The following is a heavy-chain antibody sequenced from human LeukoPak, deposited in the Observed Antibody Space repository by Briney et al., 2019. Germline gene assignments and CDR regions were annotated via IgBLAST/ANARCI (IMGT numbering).Heavy chain of an antibody. CDR1: GFTFSSYA. J-gene: IGHJ4*02. CDR2: ISSSGSTI. D-gene: IGHD3-22*01. V-gene: IGHV3-48*04. Sequence: GGSLRLSCAASGFTFSSYAMSWVRQAPGKGLEWVSYISSSGSTIYYADSVKGRFTISRDNAKNSLYLQMNSLRAEDTAVYYCARAGSVVVIDYWGQGTLVTVSS. CDR3: ARAGSVVVIDY.